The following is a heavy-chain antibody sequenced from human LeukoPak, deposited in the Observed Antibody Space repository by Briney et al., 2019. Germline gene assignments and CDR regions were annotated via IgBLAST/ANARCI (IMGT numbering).Heavy chain of an antibody. CDR2: ISGSGGST. J-gene: IGHJ4*02. Sequence: GGSLRLSCAASGFTFSSYSMNWVRQAPGKGLEWVSAISGSGGSTYYADSVKGRFTISRDNSKNTLYLQMNSLRAEDTAVYYCAKQFMGSGSYYRYYFDYWGQGTLVTVSS. V-gene: IGHV3-23*01. CDR1: GFTFSSYS. CDR3: AKQFMGSGSYYRYYFDY. D-gene: IGHD3-10*01.